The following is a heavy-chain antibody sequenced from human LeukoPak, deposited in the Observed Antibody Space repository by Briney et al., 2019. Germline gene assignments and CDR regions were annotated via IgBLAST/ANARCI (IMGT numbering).Heavy chain of an antibody. V-gene: IGHV1-69*06. CDR3: ARGPIQWLVFSRYYYYMDV. J-gene: IGHJ6*03. D-gene: IGHD6-19*01. Sequence: SVKVSCKASGGTFSSYAISWVRQAPGQGLEWMGGIIPIFGTANYAQKFQGRVTITADKSTSTAYMELSSLRSEDAAVYYCARGPIQWLVFSRYYYYMDVWGKGTTVTVSS. CDR2: IIPIFGTA. CDR1: GGTFSSYA.